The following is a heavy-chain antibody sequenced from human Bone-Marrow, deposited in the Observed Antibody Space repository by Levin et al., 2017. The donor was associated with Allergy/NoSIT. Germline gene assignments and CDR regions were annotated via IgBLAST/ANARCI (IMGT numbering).Heavy chain of an antibody. CDR1: GGTFSSYA. V-gene: IGHV1-69*13. J-gene: IGHJ5*02. CDR3: ARWAGGTTPWFDP. D-gene: IGHD1-7*01. Sequence: SVKVSCKASGGTFSSYAISWVRQAPGQGLEWMGGIIPIFGTANYAQKFQGRVTITADESTSTAYMELSSLRSEDTAVYYCARWAGGTTPWFDPWGQGTLVTVSS. CDR2: IIPIFGTA.